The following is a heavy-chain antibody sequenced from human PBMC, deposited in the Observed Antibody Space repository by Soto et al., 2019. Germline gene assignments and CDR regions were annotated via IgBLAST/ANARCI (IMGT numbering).Heavy chain of an antibody. CDR1: GGSISSYY. Sequence: PSETLSLTCTVSGGSISSYYWSWIRQPAGKGLEWIGRIYTSGSTNYNPSLQSRVTMSVDTSKNQFSLKLSFVTAADTAVYYWAREWSYDFWSGSSRKQYYYYYGMDVWGQGTTVTVSS. J-gene: IGHJ6*02. V-gene: IGHV4-4*07. CDR3: AREWSYDFWSGSSRKQYYYYYGMDV. CDR2: IYTSGST. D-gene: IGHD3-3*01.